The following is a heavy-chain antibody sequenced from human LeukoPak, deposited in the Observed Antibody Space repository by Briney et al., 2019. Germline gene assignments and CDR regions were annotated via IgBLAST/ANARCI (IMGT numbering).Heavy chain of an antibody. Sequence: ASVKVSCKASGYTFTSYYMHWVRQAPGQGLEWMGIINPSGGSTSYAQKFQGRVTMTRDTSTSTVYMELGSLRSEDTAVYYCARDQGFLEWLPLYGRDYYMDVWGKGTTVTVSS. V-gene: IGHV1-46*01. D-gene: IGHD3-3*01. J-gene: IGHJ6*03. CDR1: GYTFTSYY. CDR3: ARDQGFLEWLPLYGRDYYMDV. CDR2: INPSGGST.